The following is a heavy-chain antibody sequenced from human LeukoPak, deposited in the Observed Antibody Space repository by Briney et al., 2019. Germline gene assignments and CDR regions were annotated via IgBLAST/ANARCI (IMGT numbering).Heavy chain of an antibody. Sequence: PGGSLRLSCAASGFTFSSYAMHWVRQAPGKGLEWVAVISYDGSNKYYADSVKGRFTISRDNSKNTLYLQMNSLRAEDTAVYYCARDRIQLGLPPNSLGYWGQGTLVTVSS. CDR3: ARDRIQLGLPPNSLGY. CDR1: GFTFSSYA. V-gene: IGHV3-30*04. CDR2: ISYDGSNK. J-gene: IGHJ4*02. D-gene: IGHD5-18*01.